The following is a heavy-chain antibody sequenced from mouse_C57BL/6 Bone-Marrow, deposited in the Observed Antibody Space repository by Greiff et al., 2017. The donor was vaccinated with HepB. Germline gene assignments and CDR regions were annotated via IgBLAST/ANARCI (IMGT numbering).Heavy chain of an antibody. Sequence: EVQLQQSGPELVKPGASVKISCKASGYTFTDYYMNWVKQSHGKSLEWIGDINPNNGGTSYNQKFKGKATLTVDKSSSTAYMELRSLTSEDSAVYYCARWDYERAYWGQGTLVTVSA. J-gene: IGHJ3*01. D-gene: IGHD2-4*01. CDR2: INPNNGGT. CDR3: ARWDYERAY. V-gene: IGHV1-26*01. CDR1: GYTFTDYY.